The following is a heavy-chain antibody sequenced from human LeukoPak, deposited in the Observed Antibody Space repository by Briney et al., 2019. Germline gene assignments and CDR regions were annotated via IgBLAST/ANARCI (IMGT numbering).Heavy chain of an antibody. D-gene: IGHD3-10*01. CDR3: ARGSNGVLLWLGELGPSIYYYGMDV. V-gene: IGHV4-34*01. CDR2: INHSGST. J-gene: IGHJ6*02. CDR1: GGSFSGYY. Sequence: SETLSLTCAVYGGSFSGYYWSWIRQPPGKGLEWIGEINHSGSTNYNPSLRSRVTISVDTSKSQFSLKLSSVTAADTAEYYCARGSNGVLLWLGELGPSIYYYGMDVWGQRTTVTVSS.